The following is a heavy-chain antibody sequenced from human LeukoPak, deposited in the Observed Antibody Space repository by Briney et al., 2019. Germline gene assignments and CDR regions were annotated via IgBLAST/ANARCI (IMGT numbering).Heavy chain of an antibody. J-gene: IGHJ6*02. CDR2: ISGSGGRT. D-gene: IGHD3-10*01. V-gene: IGHV3-23*01. CDR3: AESMVRGVNGYGMDV. CDR1: GLTLSTYA. Sequence: GGSLRLSCAASGLTLSTYAMNWVRQAPGKGLEWVSAISGSGGRTYSADSVKRRFTTSRDNSKNTLYLQMNSLRAEDTAVYYCAESMVRGVNGYGMDVWGQGTTVTVSS.